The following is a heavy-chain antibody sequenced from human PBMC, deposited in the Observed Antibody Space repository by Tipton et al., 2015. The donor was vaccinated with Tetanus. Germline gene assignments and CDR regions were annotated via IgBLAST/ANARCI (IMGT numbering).Heavy chain of an antibody. Sequence: TLSLTCTVSGGSISGSEYYWGWIRQPPGKGLEWIGSIYVSGTTYYFPSLKSRVTISIDTSMNQLSLKLSSVTAADTAVYYCARGMSFDPWGQGTLVTVSS. CDR3: ARGMSFDP. CDR1: GGSISGSEYY. V-gene: IGHV4-39*01. CDR2: IYVSGTT. J-gene: IGHJ5*02.